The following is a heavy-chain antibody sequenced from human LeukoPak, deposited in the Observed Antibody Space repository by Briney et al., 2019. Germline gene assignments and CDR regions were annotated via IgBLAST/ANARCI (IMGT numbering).Heavy chain of an antibody. D-gene: IGHD1-26*01. CDR1: GGSISSYY. J-gene: IGHJ5*02. CDR2: IYYSGST. Sequence: SETLSLTCTVSGGSISSYYWSWIRQPPGKGLEWIGYIYYSGSTNYNPSLKSRVTISVDTSKNQFSLKLSSVTAADTAVYYCARILIVGATANWFDPWGQGTLVTVSS. CDR3: ARILIVGATANWFDP. V-gene: IGHV4-59*08.